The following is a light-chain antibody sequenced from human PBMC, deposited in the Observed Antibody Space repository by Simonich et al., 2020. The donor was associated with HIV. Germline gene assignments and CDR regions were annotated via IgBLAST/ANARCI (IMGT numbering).Light chain of an antibody. CDR2: EGN. V-gene: IGLV2-23*01. CDR1: SSDVGSYNL. CDR3: CSYAGTRTVV. J-gene: IGLJ2*01. Sequence: QSALTQPASVSGSPGQSITISCTGTSSDVGSYNLVSWYLQHPGKAPKLMIYEGNKRPSGVSNRFSGSKSGITASLTISGLQAEDEADYYCCSYAGTRTVVFGRGTKLTVL.